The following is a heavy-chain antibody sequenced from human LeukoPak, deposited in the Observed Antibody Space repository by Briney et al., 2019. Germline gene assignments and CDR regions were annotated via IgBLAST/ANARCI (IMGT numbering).Heavy chain of an antibody. V-gene: IGHV4-39*01. Sequence: SETLSLTCTVSGGSISSSGYSWGWSRQPPGKGLEWIGGISYSGNTYYNPSLKSRVTISVDTSKNQFSLQLSTVTAADTAVYYCARWEGGSYYDFDYWGQGTLVTVSS. J-gene: IGHJ4*02. CDR2: ISYSGNT. D-gene: IGHD1-26*01. CDR3: ARWEGGSYYDFDY. CDR1: GGSISSSGYS.